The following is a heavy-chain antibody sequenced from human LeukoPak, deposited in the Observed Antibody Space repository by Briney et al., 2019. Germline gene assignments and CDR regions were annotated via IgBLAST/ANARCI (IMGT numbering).Heavy chain of an antibody. Sequence: SETLSLTCTVSGGSISSYYWGWIRQPPGKGLERIGSIYYSGSTYYNPSLKSRVTISVDTSKNQFSLKLSSVTAADTAVYYCARVERYTSSGPTDPWGQGTLVTVSS. CDR2: IYYSGST. CDR1: GGSISSYY. V-gene: IGHV4-39*07. D-gene: IGHD6-13*01. J-gene: IGHJ5*02. CDR3: ARVERYTSSGPTDP.